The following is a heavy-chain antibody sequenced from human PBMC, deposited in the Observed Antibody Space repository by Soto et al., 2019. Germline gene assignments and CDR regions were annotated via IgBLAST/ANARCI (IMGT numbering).Heavy chain of an antibody. V-gene: IGHV3-23*01. J-gene: IGHJ6*03. CDR3: AKGPAADYYYYYYMDV. D-gene: IGHD2-2*01. CDR2: ISGSGGST. CDR1: GFTFSSYA. Sequence: AGGSLRLSCAASGFTFSSYAMSWVRQAPGKGLEWVSAISGSGGSTYYADSVKGRFTISRDNSKNTLYLQMNSLRAEDTAVYYCAKGPAADYYYYYYMDVWGKGTTVTVSS.